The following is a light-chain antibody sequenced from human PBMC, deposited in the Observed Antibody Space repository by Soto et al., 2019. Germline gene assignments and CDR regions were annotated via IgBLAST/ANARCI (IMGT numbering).Light chain of an antibody. V-gene: IGKV1-39*01. CDR1: QNVMTY. CDR2: GAS. Sequence: DIQMTQSPSSLSASVGDRVTITCRASQNVMTYLNWYQQKSGKAPKLLIYGASSLQGGVPSRFSGTGSETNFSLTISGLQPEDYAIYHCQQSYTTPLTFGPGTKVDFK. CDR3: QQSYTTPLT. J-gene: IGKJ3*01.